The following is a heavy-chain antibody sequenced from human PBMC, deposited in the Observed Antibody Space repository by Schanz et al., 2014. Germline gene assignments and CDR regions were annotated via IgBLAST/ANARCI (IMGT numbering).Heavy chain of an antibody. CDR1: RYTFNTYG. V-gene: IGHV1-3*01. CDR3: ARSGSSNWYFFDY. D-gene: IGHD6-13*01. CDR2: INAGTGNT. Sequence: GPGVKEPGASVKVSCEASRYTFNTYGLNWVRQAPGQRLEWMGWINAGTGNTEYSQKFQGRVTITRDTLASTAYMEVSSLRSEDTAVYYCARSGSSNWYFFDYWGQGTLVNVSS. J-gene: IGHJ4*02.